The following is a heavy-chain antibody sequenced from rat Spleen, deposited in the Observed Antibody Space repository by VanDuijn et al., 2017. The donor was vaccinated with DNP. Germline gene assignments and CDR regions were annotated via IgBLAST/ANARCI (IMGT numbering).Heavy chain of an antibody. CDR2: ISRSGDSI. CDR1: GFTFSNSD. V-gene: IGHV5-25*01. D-gene: IGHD4-4*01. J-gene: IGHJ2*01. CDR3: ARSFGTGGYY. Sequence: EVQLVGSGGGLVQPGRSLKLSCAASGFTFSNSDMAWVRQAPTKGLEWVASISRSGDSIYYRDSVRGRFTVSRDNAESTLYLQMDSLRSEDTATYYCARSFGTGGYYWGQGVMVTVSS.